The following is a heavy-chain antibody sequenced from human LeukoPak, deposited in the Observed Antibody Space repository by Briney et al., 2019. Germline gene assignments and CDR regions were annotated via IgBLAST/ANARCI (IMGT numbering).Heavy chain of an antibody. CDR2: ISGSGGST. D-gene: IGHD3-9*01. CDR3: ANVNRYDILTGHLDI. V-gene: IGHV3-23*01. J-gene: IGHJ3*02. CDR1: GFTFSSYA. Sequence: GGSLRLSCAASGFTFSSYAMSWVRQAPGKGLEWVSAISGSGGSTYYADSVKGRFTISRDNSKNTPYLQMNSLRAEDTAVYYCANVNRYDILTGHLDIWGQGTMVTVSS.